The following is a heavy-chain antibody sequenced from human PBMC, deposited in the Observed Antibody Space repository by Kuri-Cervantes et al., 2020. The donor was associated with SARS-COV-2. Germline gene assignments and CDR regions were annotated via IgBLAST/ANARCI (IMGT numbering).Heavy chain of an antibody. V-gene: IGHV3-21*01. Sequence: LSLTWAASGFTFSSYSMNWVRQAPGKGLEWVSSISSSSSYIYYADSVKGRFTISRDNAKNSLYLQMNSLRAEDTAVYYCARNSGYDFWFDPWGQGTLVTVSS. CDR2: ISSSSSYI. D-gene: IGHD5-12*01. CDR1: GFTFSSYS. CDR3: ARNSGYDFWFDP. J-gene: IGHJ5*02.